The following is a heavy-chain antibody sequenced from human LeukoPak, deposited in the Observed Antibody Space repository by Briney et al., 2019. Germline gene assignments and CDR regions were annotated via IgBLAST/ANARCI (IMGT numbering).Heavy chain of an antibody. CDR1: GFTFSGNW. J-gene: IGHJ6*02. CDR3: AKDLSHGSSSFSAYYYYGMDV. Sequence: GGSLRLSCAASGFTFSGNWMSWLRQAPGKGLEWVANLNRDGSEKNYADSVKGRFTISRDNAKNSLYLQMNSLRAEDTALYYCAKDLSHGSSSFSAYYYYGMDVWGQGTTVTVSS. V-gene: IGHV3-7*03. D-gene: IGHD6-6*01. CDR2: LNRDGSEK.